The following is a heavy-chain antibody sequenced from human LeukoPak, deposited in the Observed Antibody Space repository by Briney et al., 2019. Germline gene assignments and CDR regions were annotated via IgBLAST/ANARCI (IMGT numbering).Heavy chain of an antibody. CDR3: ARLNSGWNYYFDY. CDR1: GGSISRSSYY. V-gene: IGHV4-39*01. CDR2: IYYSGST. J-gene: IGHJ4*02. D-gene: IGHD6-19*01. Sequence: SETLSLTCTVSGGSISRSSYYWGWIRQPPGKGLEWIGSIYYSGSTNYNPSLQSRATISVDTSKNQFSLKLSSVTAADTATYYCARLNSGWNYYFDYWGQGTLVTVPS.